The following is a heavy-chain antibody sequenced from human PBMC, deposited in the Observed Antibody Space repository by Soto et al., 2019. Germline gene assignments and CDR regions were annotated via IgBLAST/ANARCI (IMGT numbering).Heavy chain of an antibody. CDR1: GGSFSGYY. Sequence: QVQLQQWGAGLLKPSETLSLTCAVYGGSFSGYYWTWIRQPPGTGLEWIGEINHSGSTNYNPSLNXXVTISVDTSKNQFSLKLTSVTAEDTAVYYCARDKITGLFDYWGQGTLVTVSS. J-gene: IGHJ4*02. CDR3: ARDKITGLFDY. V-gene: IGHV4-34*01. CDR2: INHSGST. D-gene: IGHD2-8*02.